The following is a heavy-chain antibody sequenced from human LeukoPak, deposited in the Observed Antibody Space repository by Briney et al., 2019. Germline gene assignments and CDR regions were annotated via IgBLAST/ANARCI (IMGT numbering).Heavy chain of an antibody. CDR1: GYTFTSYG. V-gene: IGHV7-4-1*02. CDR2: INTNTGNP. J-gene: IGHJ5*02. CDR3: ARDCGSRYPPASWFDP. D-gene: IGHD1-26*01. Sequence: ASVKVSCKASGYTFTSYGISWVRQAPGQGLEWMGWINTNTGNPTYAQGFTGRFVFSLDTSVSTAYLQISSLKAEDTAVYYCARDCGSRYPPASWFDPWGQGTLVTVSS.